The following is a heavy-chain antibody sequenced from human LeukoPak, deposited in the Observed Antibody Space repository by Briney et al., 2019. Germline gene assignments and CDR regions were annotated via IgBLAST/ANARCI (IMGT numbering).Heavy chain of an antibody. J-gene: IGHJ4*02. CDR2: IYPGDSDT. CDR3: ARRTYSSSWGGDFDY. Sequence: GESLKISFTGSGYCFTSYWIGWVRPMPGKGLEWMGIIYPGDSDTRYSPSFQGQVTISAAKSIRTAYLQWSSLKASDTAMYYCARRTYSSSWGGDFDYWGQGTLVTVSS. D-gene: IGHD6-13*01. CDR1: GYCFTSYW. V-gene: IGHV5-51*01.